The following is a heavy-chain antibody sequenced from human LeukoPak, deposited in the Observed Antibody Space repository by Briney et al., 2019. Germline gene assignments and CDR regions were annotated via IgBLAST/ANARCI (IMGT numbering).Heavy chain of an antibody. D-gene: IGHD6-19*01. J-gene: IGHJ4*02. CDR2: IYTSGST. Sequence: SETLSLTCTVSGGSISSGGYYWSWIRQPAGKGLEWIGRIYTSGSTNYNPSLKSRVTMSVDTSKNQFSLKLSSVTAADTAVYYCARDVIAVAGTEYYFDYWGQGTLVTVSS. CDR3: ARDVIAVAGTEYYFDY. CDR1: GGSISSGGYY. V-gene: IGHV4-61*02.